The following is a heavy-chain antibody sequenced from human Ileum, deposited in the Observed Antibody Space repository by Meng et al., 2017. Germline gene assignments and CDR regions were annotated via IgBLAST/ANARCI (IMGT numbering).Heavy chain of an antibody. CDR2: ISAYNGDR. Sequence: QVQLVQSGAEVKKPGASVKVSCKAAGYTFTISVITWVRQAPGQGLEWMGWISAYNGDRNYAQKLQGRVTMTTDTSTSTAYMELRSLRSDDTAVYYCARVSPAAMGSIGWFDPWGQGTLVTVSS. CDR3: ARVSPAAMGSIGWFDP. D-gene: IGHD2-2*01. J-gene: IGHJ5*02. V-gene: IGHV1-18*01. CDR1: GYTFTISV.